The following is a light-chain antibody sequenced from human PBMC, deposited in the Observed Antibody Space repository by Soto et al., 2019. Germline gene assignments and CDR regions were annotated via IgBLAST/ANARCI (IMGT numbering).Light chain of an antibody. V-gene: IGLV2-14*01. J-gene: IGLJ1*01. CDR3: SSYTSSSTLEDV. CDR1: SSDVGGYNY. Sequence: QSALTQPASVSGSPGQSITISCTGTSSDVGGYNYVYWYQQHPGKAPKLMIYDVSNRPSGVSNRFSGSKSGNTTSLTISCLQSEDEADYSCSSYTSSSTLEDVFGTGTKVTVL. CDR2: DVS.